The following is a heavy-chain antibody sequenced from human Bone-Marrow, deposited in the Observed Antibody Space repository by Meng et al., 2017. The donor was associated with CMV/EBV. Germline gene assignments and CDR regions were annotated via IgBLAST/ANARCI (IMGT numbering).Heavy chain of an antibody. J-gene: IGHJ6*02. CDR1: GFTFSSYS. Sequence: GESLKISCAASGFTFSSYSMNWVRQAPGKGLEWVSSISSSSSYIYYADSVKGRFAISRDNAKNSLYLQMNSLRAEDTAVYYCARDAMVRGVPKRYYYYGMDVWGQGTTVTFSS. D-gene: IGHD3-10*01. CDR3: ARDAMVRGVPKRYYYYGMDV. CDR2: ISSSSSYI. V-gene: IGHV3-21*01.